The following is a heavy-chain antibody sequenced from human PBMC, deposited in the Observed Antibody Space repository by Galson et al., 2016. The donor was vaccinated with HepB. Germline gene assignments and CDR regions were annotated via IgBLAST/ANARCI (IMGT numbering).Heavy chain of an antibody. Sequence: TLSLTCTVSGGSISSGGYYWTWIRQHPGKGLEWIGYVHRSGGTYYSPSLKSRLTISVDTSKNQFSLNLNSVTAADTAVYYCARDNGPEGGPENYGMDVWGKGTTVTVSS. CDR3: ARDNGPEGGPENYGMDV. V-gene: IGHV4-31*03. J-gene: IGHJ6*04. CDR1: GGSISSGGYY. D-gene: IGHD2-8*01. CDR2: VHRSGGT.